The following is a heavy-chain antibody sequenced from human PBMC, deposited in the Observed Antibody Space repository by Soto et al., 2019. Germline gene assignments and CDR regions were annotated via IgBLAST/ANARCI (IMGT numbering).Heavy chain of an antibody. CDR2: IYSGGKT. V-gene: IGHV3-53*01. J-gene: IGHJ6*02. CDR3: TRDAPAERRYYFYFYGMVV. Sequence: GGSLRLSCAASGLSVSTNFMSWVRQAPGKGLEWLAVIYSGGKTFYADSVKGRFTISKDNSKNTLSLQLNSLRAEDTAVYYCTRDAPAERRYYFYFYGMVVVGPETTVTVSS. CDR1: GLSVSTNF.